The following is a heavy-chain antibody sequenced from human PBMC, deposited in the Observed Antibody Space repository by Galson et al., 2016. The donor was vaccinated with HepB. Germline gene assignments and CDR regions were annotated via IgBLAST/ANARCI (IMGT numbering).Heavy chain of an antibody. J-gene: IGHJ4*02. CDR3: AKVGDGSHAYYFDY. D-gene: IGHD5-24*01. V-gene: IGHV3-9*01. CDR2: ISGNSGTT. CDR1: GYTLDDHA. Sequence: SLRLSCAGSGYTLDDHAMPWVRQAPGKGLEWVAGISGNSGTTDYADSVQGRFAISRDNAKSTLYLQMNSLRAEDTALYYCAKVGDGSHAYYFDYWGPGTLVTVSS.